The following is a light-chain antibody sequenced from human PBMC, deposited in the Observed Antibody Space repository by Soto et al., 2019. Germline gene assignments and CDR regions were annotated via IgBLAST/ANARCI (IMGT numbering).Light chain of an antibody. CDR3: QSYDTSLSGSVV. V-gene: IGLV1-40*01. CDR2: DNS. CDR1: SSNIGAGYD. Sequence: QSVLTQPPSVSGAPGQRVTISCTGSSSNIGAGYDVHWYQQLPGTAPKLLIYDNSNRPSGVADRFSGSKSGTSASLAITGLRAEDEADYYCQSYDTSLSGSVVFGGGTKLTVL. J-gene: IGLJ2*01.